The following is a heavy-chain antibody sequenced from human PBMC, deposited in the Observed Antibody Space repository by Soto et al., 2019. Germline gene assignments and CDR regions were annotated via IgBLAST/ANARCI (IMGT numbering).Heavy chain of an antibody. CDR1: GFTFSSYW. CDR2: INSDGSST. Sequence: PGGSLRLSCAASGFTFSSYWMHWVRQAPGKGLVWVSRINSDGSSTTYADSVKGRFTISRDNAKNTLYLQMGSLRTEDSAVYYCARRGSGLALDYWGQGTLVTVSS. CDR3: ARRGSGLALDY. J-gene: IGHJ4*02. V-gene: IGHV3-74*01. D-gene: IGHD3-10*01.